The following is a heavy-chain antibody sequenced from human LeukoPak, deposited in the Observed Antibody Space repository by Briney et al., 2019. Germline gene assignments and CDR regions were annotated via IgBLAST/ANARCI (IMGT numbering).Heavy chain of an antibody. CDR2: ISGSGYNT. Sequence: GSLRLSCAASGFTFSNYAMSWVRQAPGKGLEWVSVISGSGYNTQYADSVKGRFTISRDNAKNSLYLQMNSLRAEDTAVYYCAGFYVWGSYRPDYWGQGTLVTVSS. J-gene: IGHJ4*02. V-gene: IGHV3-23*01. CDR1: GFTFSNYA. CDR3: AGFYVWGSYRPDY. D-gene: IGHD3-16*02.